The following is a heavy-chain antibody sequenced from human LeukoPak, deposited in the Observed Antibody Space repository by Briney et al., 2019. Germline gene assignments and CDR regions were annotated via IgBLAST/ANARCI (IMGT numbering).Heavy chain of an antibody. V-gene: IGHV4-34*01. D-gene: IGHD1-7*01. J-gene: IGHJ4*02. CDR3: ARAAYNWNYNLDY. CDR2: INHSGST. CDR1: GGSINNYY. Sequence: SETLSLTCTVSGGSINNYYWSWIRQPPGKGLEWIGEINHSGSTNYNPSLKSRVTISVDTSKNQFSLKLSSVTAADTAVYYCARAAYNWNYNLDYWGQGTLVTVSS.